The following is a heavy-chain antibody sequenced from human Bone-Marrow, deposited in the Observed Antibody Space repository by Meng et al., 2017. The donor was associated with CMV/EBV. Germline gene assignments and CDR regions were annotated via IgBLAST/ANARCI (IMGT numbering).Heavy chain of an antibody. CDR1: GHSISSDYF. CDR2: CDSGDT. V-gene: IGHV4-38-2*01. Sequence: SETLSLTCDVSGHSISSDYFWGWVRQSPGTGLEGVGICDSGDTFYNPYLKSRVAILVDTSANQFSRTLRSVTAADTAVYYCVGHIIVVPGRGYGVVVWGQGTTVTVSS. D-gene: IGHD2-2*01. CDR3: VGHIIVVPGRGYGVVV. J-gene: IGHJ6*02.